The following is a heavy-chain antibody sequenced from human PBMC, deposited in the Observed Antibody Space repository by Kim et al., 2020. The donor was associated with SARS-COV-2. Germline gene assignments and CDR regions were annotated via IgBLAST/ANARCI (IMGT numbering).Heavy chain of an antibody. J-gene: IGHJ4*02. V-gene: IGHV4-34*01. D-gene: IGHD3-3*01. Sequence: SETLSLTCAVYGGSFSGYYWSWIRQPPGKGLEWIGEINHSGSTNYNPSLKSRVTISVDTSKNQFSLKLSSVTAADTAVYYCARRPFTIFGVVPVDYWGQGTLVTVSS. CDR1: GGSFSGYY. CDR3: ARRPFTIFGVVPVDY. CDR2: INHSGST.